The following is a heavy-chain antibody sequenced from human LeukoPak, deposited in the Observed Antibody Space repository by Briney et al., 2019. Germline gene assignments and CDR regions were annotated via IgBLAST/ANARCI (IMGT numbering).Heavy chain of an antibody. J-gene: IGHJ4*02. V-gene: IGHV4-59*02. CDR2: IYYSGST. CDR3: ARVTGYMIEDYFDY. D-gene: IGHD3-22*01. Sequence: PSEPLSLTCSVSGGSVSSYYWNWIRQPPGKGLEWIGYIYYSGSTNYSPSLKSRVTISVDTSKNQFSLKLSSVTAADTAVYYCARVTGYMIEDYFDYWGQGTLVTVSS. CDR1: GGSVSSYY.